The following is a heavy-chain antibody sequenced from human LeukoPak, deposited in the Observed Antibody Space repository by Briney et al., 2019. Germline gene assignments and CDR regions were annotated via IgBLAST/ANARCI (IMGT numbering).Heavy chain of an antibody. CDR1: GYTFTGYY. CDR2: INPNSGGT. V-gene: IGHV1-2*02. Sequence: ASVTVSCKASGYTFTGYYMHWARQAPGQGLEWMGWINPNSGGTNYAQKFQGRVTMTRDTSISTAYMELSRLRSDDTAVYYCARDPIMITFGGDPYYYFDYWGQGTLVTVSS. D-gene: IGHD3-16*01. CDR3: ARDPIMITFGGDPYYYFDY. J-gene: IGHJ4*02.